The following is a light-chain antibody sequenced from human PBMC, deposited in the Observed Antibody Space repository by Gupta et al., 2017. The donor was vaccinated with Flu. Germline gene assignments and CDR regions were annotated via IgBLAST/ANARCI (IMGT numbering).Light chain of an antibody. CDR3: QQDCSSHPYT. CDR1: QSVSSRY. J-gene: IGKJ2*01. CDR2: GAA. Sequence: ELVLTHSPGTLSLSPGERATLSCRARQSVSSRYLAWYQQKTGQAPRHLIYGAASRATGIPDRWSGSGAGTDFTLTISRREHEDYAVYYCQQDCSSHPYTFVQGTKLEIK. V-gene: IGKV3-20*01.